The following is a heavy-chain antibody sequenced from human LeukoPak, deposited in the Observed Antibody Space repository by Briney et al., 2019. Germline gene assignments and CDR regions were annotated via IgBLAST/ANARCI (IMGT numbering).Heavy chain of an antibody. CDR2: ISPNSGGT. CDR1: GYTFTDYY. D-gene: IGHD2-21*02. CDR3: AKNRAGDNADY. Sequence: ASVKISCKASGYTFTDYYVHWVRQAPGQGLEWMGRISPNSGGTNYAQKFRGRLTVTRDTSISTAYMELSSLRSDATAVYYCAKNRAGDNADYWGQGTLVTVSS. J-gene: IGHJ4*02. V-gene: IGHV1-2*06.